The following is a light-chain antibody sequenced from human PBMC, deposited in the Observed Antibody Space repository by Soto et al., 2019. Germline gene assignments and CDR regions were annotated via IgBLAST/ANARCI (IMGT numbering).Light chain of an antibody. Sequence: DIVMTQSPDSLAVSLGERATINCKSSQSVLYSSNNKNYLAWYQQKPGQPPNLLSCWASTRESGVPDRFSDSGSSTAFTLTISCLKAQDGGVYYCQQYYSPPLTFGGGTNVDIK. V-gene: IGKV4-1*01. CDR2: WAS. CDR1: QSVLYSSNNKNY. CDR3: QQYYSPPLT. J-gene: IGKJ4*01.